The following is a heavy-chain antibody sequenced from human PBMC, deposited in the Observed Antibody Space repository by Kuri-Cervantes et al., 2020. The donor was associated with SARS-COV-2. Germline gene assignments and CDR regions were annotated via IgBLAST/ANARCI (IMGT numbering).Heavy chain of an antibody. CDR3: ASRMGDLTSYTWYKWFDP. Sequence: SMKVSCKASGTAFSSFAINWVRQAPGQGLEWMGGTIPIFGSPIYAQKFQGRLSITADESTSSVHMELSSLSSQDTAIYYCASRMGDLTSYTWYKWFDPWGQGTLVTVSS. J-gene: IGHJ5*02. V-gene: IGHV1-69*13. CDR1: GTAFSSFA. D-gene: IGHD3-16*01. CDR2: TIPIFGSP.